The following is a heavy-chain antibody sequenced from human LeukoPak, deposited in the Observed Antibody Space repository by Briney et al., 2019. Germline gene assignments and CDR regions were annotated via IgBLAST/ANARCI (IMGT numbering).Heavy chain of an antibody. V-gene: IGHV3-23*01. CDR1: RFTFSYYA. D-gene: IGHD5-12*01. J-gene: IGHJ4*02. Sequence: QPGGSLRLSCAASRFTFSYYAMSWVRQAPGKGLEWVSAISGSGGSTYYADSVKGRFTISRDNSKNTLYLQMNSLRAEDTAVYYCTKDRESSGYDYYFDYWGQGTLVTVSS. CDR2: ISGSGGST. CDR3: TKDRESSGYDYYFDY.